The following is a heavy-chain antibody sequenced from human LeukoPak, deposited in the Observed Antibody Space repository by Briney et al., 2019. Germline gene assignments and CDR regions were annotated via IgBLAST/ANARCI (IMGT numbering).Heavy chain of an antibody. J-gene: IGHJ3*02. CDR2: IYDAGNT. CDR1: GFTVSSNH. V-gene: IGHV3-66*02. D-gene: IGHD2-8*01. Sequence: GGSLRLSCAASGFTVSSNHMHWVRQAPEKGLEWVSIIYDAGNTHFADSVKGRFTVSRDNSNNTVYLQMNSLRPEDTALYYCARDKGGMYGLDIWAKGQWSPSLQ. CDR3: ARDKGGMYGLDI.